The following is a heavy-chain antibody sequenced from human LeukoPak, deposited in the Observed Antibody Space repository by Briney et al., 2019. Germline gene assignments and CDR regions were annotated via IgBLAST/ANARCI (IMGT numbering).Heavy chain of an antibody. CDR2: INHSGST. J-gene: IGHJ4*02. Sequence: SETLSLTCAVYGGSFSGYYWSWIRQPPGKGLEWIAEINHSGSTNYNPSLKSRVTISVDTSKNQFSLKLSSVTAADTAVYYCARGGGIAVAGTSSAPFDYWGQGTLVTVSS. CDR3: ARGGGIAVAGTSSAPFDY. V-gene: IGHV4-34*01. CDR1: GGSFSGYY. D-gene: IGHD6-19*01.